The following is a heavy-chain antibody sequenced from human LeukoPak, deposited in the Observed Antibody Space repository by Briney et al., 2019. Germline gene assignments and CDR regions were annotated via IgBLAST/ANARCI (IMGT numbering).Heavy chain of an antibody. CDR3: ARVYCSGGSCYSGYYYYMDV. Sequence: SETLSLTCGVYGGSFSGYYWGWIRQPPGKGLEWIGSIYHSGSTYYNPSLKSRVTISVDTSKNQFSLKLSSVTAADTAVYYCARVYCSGGSCYSGYYYYMDVWGKGTTVTVPS. CDR2: IYHSGST. J-gene: IGHJ6*03. D-gene: IGHD2-15*01. CDR1: GGSFSGYY. V-gene: IGHV4-38-2*01.